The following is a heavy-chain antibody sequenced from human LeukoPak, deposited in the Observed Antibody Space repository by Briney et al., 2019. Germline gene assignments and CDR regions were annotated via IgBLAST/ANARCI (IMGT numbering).Heavy chain of an antibody. D-gene: IGHD1-26*01. CDR3: SRDLLVGATPPVLDY. CDR1: GFTFSSYC. V-gene: IGHV3-7*01. Sequence: GGSLRLSCAASGFTFSSYCMSWVRQAPGMGLECVANIKQDGSEKYYVDSVKGRFTISRDHAKNSLYLQMNSLRAEDTAVYYCSRDLLVGATPPVLDYWGQGTLVTVSS. J-gene: IGHJ4*02. CDR2: IKQDGSEK.